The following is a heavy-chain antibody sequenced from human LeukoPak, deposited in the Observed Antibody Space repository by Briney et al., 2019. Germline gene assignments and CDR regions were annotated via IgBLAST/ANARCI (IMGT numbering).Heavy chain of an antibody. D-gene: IGHD3-3*01. CDR1: GFTFSSYG. J-gene: IGHJ5*02. V-gene: IGHV3-30*02. Sequence: GGSLRLSCAASGFTFSSYGMHWVRQAPGKGLEWVAFIRYDGSNKYYADSVKGRFTISRDNAKNSLYLQMNSLSAEDTAVYYCARDRSGDDDFWSGYSTNYFDPWGQGTLVTVSS. CDR2: IRYDGSNK. CDR3: ARDRSGDDDFWSGYSTNYFDP.